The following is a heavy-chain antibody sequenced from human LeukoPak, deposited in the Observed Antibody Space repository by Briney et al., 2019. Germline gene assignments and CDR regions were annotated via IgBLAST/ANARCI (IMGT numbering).Heavy chain of an antibody. CDR3: ATDWPRMATTSGLDY. J-gene: IGHJ4*02. Sequence: WGSLTLSCAASGFTFSSYAMSWVRQAPAPGLELVSAISGSGGSTYYADPVKARFTISRDNSKNTLYLQMNSLRAEDTAVSYCATDWPRMATTSGLDYWGQGTLVTVSS. CDR1: GFTFSSYA. V-gene: IGHV3-23*01. D-gene: IGHD5-24*01. CDR2: ISGSGGST.